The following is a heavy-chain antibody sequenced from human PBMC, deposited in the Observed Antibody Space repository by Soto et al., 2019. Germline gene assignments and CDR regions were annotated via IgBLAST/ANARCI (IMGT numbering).Heavy chain of an antibody. CDR2: ISGNGGST. Sequence: EVPLLESGGGLVQPGGFLRLSCAASGFIFSSYTMDWVRQAPGKGLEWVSAISGNGGSTYYADSVKGRFTISRDNSKNTLYLQMNSLRAEDTAVYYCAKGLQLWSTNAFDIWGQGTVVTVSS. J-gene: IGHJ3*02. V-gene: IGHV3-23*01. CDR3: AKGLQLWSTNAFDI. CDR1: GFIFSSYT. D-gene: IGHD5-18*01.